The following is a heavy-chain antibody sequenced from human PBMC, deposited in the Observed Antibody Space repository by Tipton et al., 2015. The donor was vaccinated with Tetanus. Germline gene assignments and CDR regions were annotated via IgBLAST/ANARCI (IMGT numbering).Heavy chain of an antibody. Sequence: QLVQSGPEVKKPGESLKISCKGSGYSFTSYWIGWVRQMPGKGLEWMGIIYPGDSDTRYSPSFQGQVTISADKSISTAYLQWSSLKASDTAMYYCARSAGSVSYYYYYGMDVWGQGTTVTVSS. CDR3: ARSAGSVSYYYYYGMDV. CDR2: IYPGDSDT. V-gene: IGHV5-51*03. CDR1: GYSFTSYW. D-gene: IGHD3-10*01. J-gene: IGHJ6*02.